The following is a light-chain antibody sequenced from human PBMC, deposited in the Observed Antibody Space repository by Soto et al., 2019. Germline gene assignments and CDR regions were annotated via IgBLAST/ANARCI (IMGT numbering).Light chain of an antibody. CDR3: SSYTSSSTVE. J-gene: IGLJ2*01. V-gene: IGLV2-14*01. CDR2: DVS. Sequence: QSALTQPASVSGSPGQSITISCTGTSSDVGGYNYVSWYQQHPGKAPKLMIYDVSNRPSGVSNRFSGSKSGNTASLTISGLQAEDEADYYCSSYTSSSTVEIGGGTKLTVL. CDR1: SSDVGGYNY.